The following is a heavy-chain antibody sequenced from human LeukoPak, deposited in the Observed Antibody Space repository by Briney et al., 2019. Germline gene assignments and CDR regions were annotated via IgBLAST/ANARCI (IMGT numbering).Heavy chain of an antibody. Sequence: PGGSLRLSCAASGFTFSRYSMSWVRQAPGKGLEWVANIKQDGSEKYYVDSVKGRFTISRDNAKNSLYLQMNSLRAEDTAVYYCAREVEWLVIHYFDYWGQGTLVTVSS. CDR2: IKQDGSEK. CDR1: GFTFSRYS. D-gene: IGHD6-19*01. V-gene: IGHV3-7*01. CDR3: AREVEWLVIHYFDY. J-gene: IGHJ4*02.